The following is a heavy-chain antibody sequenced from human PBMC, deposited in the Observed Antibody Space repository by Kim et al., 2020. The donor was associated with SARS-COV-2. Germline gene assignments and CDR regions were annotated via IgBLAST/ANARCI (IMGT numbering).Heavy chain of an antibody. J-gene: IGHJ6*02. V-gene: IGHV3-30*14. CDR1: GFTFSSYA. Sequence: GGSLRLSCAASGFTFSSYAMHWVRQAPGKGLEWVAVISYDETNKYYADSVKGRFTISRDNSKNTLYLQMNSLRAEDTAVYYCLATTGFSYYYGMDVWGQGTTVTVSS. CDR3: LATTGFSYYYGMDV. CDR2: ISYDETNK. D-gene: IGHD1-26*01.